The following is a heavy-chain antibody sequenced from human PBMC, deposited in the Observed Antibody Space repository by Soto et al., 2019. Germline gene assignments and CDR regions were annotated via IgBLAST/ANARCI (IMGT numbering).Heavy chain of an antibody. CDR1: GFSFSSYA. V-gene: IGHV3-30*18. D-gene: IGHD6-13*01. J-gene: IGHJ3*02. CDR3: AKDDSSSSYRGGFDI. CDR2: ISYDGANQ. Sequence: PGGSLRLSCAASGFSFSSYAMRWVRQAPGKGLEWVAVISYDGANQYYADSVRGRFTISRDNSKNTLYLQMNSLRAEDTALYYCAKDDSSSSYRGGFDIWGQGTMVTVSS.